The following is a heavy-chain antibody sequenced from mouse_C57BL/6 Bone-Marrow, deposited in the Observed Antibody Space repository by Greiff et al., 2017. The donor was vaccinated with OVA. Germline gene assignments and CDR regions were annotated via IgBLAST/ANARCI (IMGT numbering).Heavy chain of an antibody. V-gene: IGHV1-59*01. CDR3: VITTVVVTRAY. Sequence: QVQLQQPGAELVRPGTSVKLSCKASGYTFTSYWMHWVKQRPGQGLEWIGVIDPSDSYTNYNQKFKGKATLTVDTSSSTAYMQLSSLTSEDSAVYYCVITTVVVTRAYWGQGTLVTVSA. D-gene: IGHD1-1*01. J-gene: IGHJ3*01. CDR2: IDPSDSYT. CDR1: GYTFTSYW.